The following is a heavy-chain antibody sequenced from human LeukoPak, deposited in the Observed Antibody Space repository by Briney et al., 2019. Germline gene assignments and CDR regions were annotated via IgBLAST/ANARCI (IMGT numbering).Heavy chain of an antibody. J-gene: IGHJ4*02. V-gene: IGHV2-26*01. CDR1: GFSLSNARMG. CDR2: IFSNDEK. CDR3: ARIRRPSYSYGVFDY. Sequence: SGPTLVNPTETLTLTCTVSGFSLSNARMGVSWIRQPPGKALEWLAHIFSNDEKSYSTSLKSRLTISKDTSKSQVVLTMTNMDPVDTATYYCARIRRPSYSYGVFDYWGQGTLVTVSS. D-gene: IGHD5-18*01.